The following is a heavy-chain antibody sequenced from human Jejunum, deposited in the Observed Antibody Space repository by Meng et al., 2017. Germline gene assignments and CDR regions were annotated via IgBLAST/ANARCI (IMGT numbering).Heavy chain of an antibody. J-gene: IGHJ6*02. Sequence: GESLKISCAASEFTFSSYAMHWVRQAPGKGLEWVAVILYDGSDKYNADSVKGRFTISRDNSKNTLYLQMNSLRPEDTAVYYCTRDHRSGYHNYYYNYGLDVWGQGTTVTGSS. CDR3: TRDHRSGYHNYYYNYGLDV. CDR1: EFTFSSYA. CDR2: ILYDGSDK. D-gene: IGHD3-3*01. V-gene: IGHV3-30*01.